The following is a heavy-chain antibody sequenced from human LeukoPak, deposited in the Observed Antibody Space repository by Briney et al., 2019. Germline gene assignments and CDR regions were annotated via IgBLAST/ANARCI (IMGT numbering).Heavy chain of an antibody. CDR2: IRSKANSYAT. CDR1: GLTLSGSA. CDR3: TSANAAAAGTRGY. Sequence: GGSLRLSCAASGLTLSGSAMHWVRQASGKGLEWVGRIRSKANSYATAYAASVKGRFTISRDDSKNTAYLQMNSLKTEDTAVYYCTSANAAAAGTRGYWGQGTLVTVSS. D-gene: IGHD6-13*01. J-gene: IGHJ4*02. V-gene: IGHV3-73*01.